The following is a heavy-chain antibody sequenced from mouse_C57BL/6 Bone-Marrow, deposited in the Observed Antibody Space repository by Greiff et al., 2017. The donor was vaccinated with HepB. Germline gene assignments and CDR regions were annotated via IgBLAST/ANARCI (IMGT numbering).Heavy chain of an antibody. V-gene: IGHV5-17*01. CDR3: ARGGTTVVALDY. CDR2: ISSGSSTI. CDR1: GFTFSDYG. Sequence: EVKLVESGGGLVKPGGSLKLSCAASGFTFSDYGMHWVRQAPEKGLEWVPYISSGSSTIYYADTVKGRFTISRDNAKNTLFLQMTSLRSEDTAMYYCARGGTTVVALDYWGQGTTLTVSS. J-gene: IGHJ2*01. D-gene: IGHD1-1*01.